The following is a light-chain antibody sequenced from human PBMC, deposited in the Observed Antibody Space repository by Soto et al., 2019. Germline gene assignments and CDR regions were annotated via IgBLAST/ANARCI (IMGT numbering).Light chain of an antibody. CDR3: NSFTVSHLYV. CDR1: STDVGGYNA. Sequence: QSVLSQPASVSGSPGQTITISCTGTSTDVGGYNAVSWYQHHPGKAPKLIIYEVTHRPSGVSDRFSASKSGNTASLTISGLQHEQEADHYRNSFTVSHLYVFGTGTKVTVL. CDR2: EVT. V-gene: IGLV2-14*01. J-gene: IGLJ1*01.